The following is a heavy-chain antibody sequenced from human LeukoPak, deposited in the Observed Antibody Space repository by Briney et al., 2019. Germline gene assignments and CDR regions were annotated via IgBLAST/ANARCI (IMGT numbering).Heavy chain of an antibody. V-gene: IGHV4-59*01. CDR1: GGSISSYY. J-gene: IGHJ5*02. Sequence: SETLSLTCTVSGGSISSYYWSWLRQPPGKGLEWIGYIYYSGSTNYNPSLKSRVTILVDTSKNQFSLKLSSVTAADTAVYYCARGGRSRLSPGWFDPWGQGTLVTVSS. CDR2: IYYSGST. CDR3: ARGGRSRLSPGWFDP. D-gene: IGHD3-16*01.